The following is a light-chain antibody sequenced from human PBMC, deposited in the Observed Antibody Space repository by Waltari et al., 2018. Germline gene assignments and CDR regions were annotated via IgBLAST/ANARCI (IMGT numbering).Light chain of an antibody. Sequence: EIVLTQSPGSMSLSTGERATLSCRASQSVSSSYLAWYQQHPGQAPRLLIYGASSSATGIPDRFSGSGSGTDFTLTISRLEPEAFAVYYCQQYGSSPYTFGQGTKLEIK. J-gene: IGKJ2*01. CDR3: QQYGSSPYT. CDR2: GAS. V-gene: IGKV3-20*01. CDR1: QSVSSSY.